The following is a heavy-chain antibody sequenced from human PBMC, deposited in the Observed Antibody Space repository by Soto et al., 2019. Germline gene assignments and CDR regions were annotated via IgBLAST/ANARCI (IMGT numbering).Heavy chain of an antibody. CDR3: ATGGGAYYGSGSYYRNYYYGMDV. V-gene: IGHV1-46*01. CDR2: INPSGGST. CDR1: GDTFTSYY. Sequence: ASVKVSCKASGDTFTSYYMHWVRQAPGQGLEWMGIINPSGGSTSYAQKFQGRVTMTRDTSTSTVYMELSSLRSEDTAVYYCATGGGAYYGSGSYYRNYYYGMDVWGQGTTVTVS. D-gene: IGHD3-10*01. J-gene: IGHJ6*02.